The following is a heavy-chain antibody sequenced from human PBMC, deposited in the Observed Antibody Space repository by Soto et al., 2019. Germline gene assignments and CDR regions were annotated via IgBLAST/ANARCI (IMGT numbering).Heavy chain of an antibody. D-gene: IGHD3-22*01. CDR1: GFSFNIFA. J-gene: IGHJ4*02. CDR3: AKDPTSYDSSAQFDS. Sequence: PGGSLRLSCAASGFSFNIFAMNWVRQAPGQGLEWVSGISGGGGSTYYADSVKGRFTISRDNSNNTLYLQMNSLRAEDTAFYYCAKDPTSYDSSAQFDSWGQGTLVTVSS. CDR2: ISGGGGST. V-gene: IGHV3-23*01.